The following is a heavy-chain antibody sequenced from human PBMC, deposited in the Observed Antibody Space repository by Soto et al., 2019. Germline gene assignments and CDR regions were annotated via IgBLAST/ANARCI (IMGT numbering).Heavy chain of an antibody. D-gene: IGHD6-13*01. CDR3: ARDQEAGSFFPYYYGMDV. J-gene: IGHJ6*02. Sequence: GGSLRLSCATSGFTFSSYEMNWVRQAPGKGLEWVSYISSSGSTIYYADSVKGRFTISRDNAKNSLYLQMDSLRAEDTAVYYCARDQEAGSFFPYYYGMDVWGQGTTVTVSS. CDR1: GFTFSSYE. V-gene: IGHV3-48*03. CDR2: ISSSGSTI.